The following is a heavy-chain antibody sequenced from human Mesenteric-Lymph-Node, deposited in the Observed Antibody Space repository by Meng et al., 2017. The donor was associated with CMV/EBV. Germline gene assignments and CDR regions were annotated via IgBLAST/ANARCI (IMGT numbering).Heavy chain of an antibody. D-gene: IGHD1-20*01. Sequence: SETLSLTCAVYGGSFSGYYWSWIRQPPGKGLEWIGEINHSGSTNYNPSLKSRVTISVDTSKNQFSLKLSSVTAADTAVYYCAIPNWNGYFDYWGQGTLVTVSS. J-gene: IGHJ4*02. CDR3: AIPNWNGYFDY. CDR2: INHSGST. CDR1: GGSFSGYY. V-gene: IGHV4-34*01.